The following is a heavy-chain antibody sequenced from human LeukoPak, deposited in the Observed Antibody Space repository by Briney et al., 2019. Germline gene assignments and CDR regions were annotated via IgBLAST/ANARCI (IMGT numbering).Heavy chain of an antibody. Sequence: GGSLRLSCAASGFTFDDYAMHWVRHAPGKGLEWVSGISCSSGAIYYAGSVKGRFTISRDNAKNSLYLQMNSLRAEDTALDYCAKDRILSLAGGALDYWGQGTLVTVSS. V-gene: IGHV3-9*01. CDR2: ISCSSGAI. CDR3: AKDRILSLAGGALDY. CDR1: GFTFDDYA. J-gene: IGHJ4*02. D-gene: IGHD2-8*01.